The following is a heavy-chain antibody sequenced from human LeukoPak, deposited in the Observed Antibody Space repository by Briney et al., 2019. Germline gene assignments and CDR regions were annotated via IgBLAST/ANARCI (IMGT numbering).Heavy chain of an antibody. CDR1: GFSFSSDW. D-gene: IGHD3-22*01. Sequence: GGSLRLSCAASGFSFSSDWMHWVRQVPGKGLEWVAVIPYDGSNKYYADSVKGRFTISRDNSKNTLYLQMNSLRAEDTAVYYCATYYDSSGYYYNGAFDIWGQGTMVTVSS. CDR3: ATYYDSSGYYYNGAFDI. V-gene: IGHV3-30*03. J-gene: IGHJ3*02. CDR2: IPYDGSNK.